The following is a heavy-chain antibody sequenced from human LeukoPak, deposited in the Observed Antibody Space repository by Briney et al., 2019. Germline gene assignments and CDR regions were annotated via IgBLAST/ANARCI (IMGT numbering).Heavy chain of an antibody. CDR1: GFTFSSYA. Sequence: GGSLRLSCAASGFTFSSYAMSWVRQARGKGLESVSAISGSGGSTYYADSVKGRFTISRDNSKNTLYLQMNSLRAEDTAVYYCAKDSFITIFGVGSDYWGQGTLVTVSS. D-gene: IGHD3-3*01. CDR3: AKDSFITIFGVGSDY. V-gene: IGHV3-23*01. J-gene: IGHJ4*02. CDR2: ISGSGGST.